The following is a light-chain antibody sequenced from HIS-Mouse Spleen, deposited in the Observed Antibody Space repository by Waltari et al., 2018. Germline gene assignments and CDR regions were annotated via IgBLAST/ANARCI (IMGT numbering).Light chain of an antibody. CDR1: RSDVGGYNY. J-gene: IGLJ2*01. CDR2: DVS. Sequence: QSALTQPRSVSGSPGQSVTLSCTGTRSDVGGYNYFSWYQQHPGKAPKLMIYDVSKRPSGVPDRFSGSKSGNTASLTISGLQAEDEADYYCCSYAGSYTVVFGGGTKLTVL. V-gene: IGLV2-11*01. CDR3: CSYAGSYTVV.